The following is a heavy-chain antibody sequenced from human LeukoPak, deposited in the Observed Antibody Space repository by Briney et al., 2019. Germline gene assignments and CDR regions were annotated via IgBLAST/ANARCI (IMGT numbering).Heavy chain of an antibody. CDR1: GFSFTAYT. J-gene: IGHJ4*01. CDR2: ASGDGIHK. V-gene: IGHV3-30*04. D-gene: IGHD3-22*01. Sequence: HPGGSLRLSCATSGFSFTAYTIHWVRQAPGEGPEWVALASGDGIHKQYAASVQGRFTISRDNSESTVYLEMNSLKDGDTGIYYCARAVSSGWYAAYWGHGTRVTVSS. CDR3: ARAVSSGWYAAY.